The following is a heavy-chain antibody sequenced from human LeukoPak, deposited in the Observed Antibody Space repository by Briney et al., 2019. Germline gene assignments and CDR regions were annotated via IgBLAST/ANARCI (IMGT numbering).Heavy chain of an antibody. J-gene: IGHJ4*02. CDR3: AKDREYSSGWYPYYFDY. Sequence: PGEPLRLSCAASGLIFRSYAMSWVRQAPGKGLEWVSAISGSGGSTYYADSVKGRFTISRDNSKNTLYLQMNSLRAEDTAVYYCAKDREYSSGWYPYYFDYWGQGTLVTVSS. CDR1: GLIFRSYA. V-gene: IGHV3-23*01. D-gene: IGHD6-19*01. CDR2: ISGSGGST.